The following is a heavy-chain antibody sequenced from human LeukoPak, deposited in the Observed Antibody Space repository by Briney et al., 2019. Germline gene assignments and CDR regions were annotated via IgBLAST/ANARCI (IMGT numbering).Heavy chain of an antibody. D-gene: IGHD3-3*01. CDR2: ISSNGGST. V-gene: IGHV3-64*01. CDR1: GFTFSSYA. CDR3: ARSLYYDFWSGYLADY. Sequence: PGGSLRLSCAASGFTFSSYAMHWVRQAPGKGLEYVSAISSNGGSTYYANSVKGRFTISRDNSKNTLYLQMGSLRAEGMAVYYCARSLYYDFWSGYLADYWGQGTLVTVSS. J-gene: IGHJ4*02.